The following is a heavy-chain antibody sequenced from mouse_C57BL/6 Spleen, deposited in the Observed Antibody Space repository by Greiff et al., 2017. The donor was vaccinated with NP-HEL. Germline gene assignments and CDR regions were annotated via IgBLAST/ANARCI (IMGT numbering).Heavy chain of an antibody. CDR2: IDPETGGT. D-gene: IGHD2-1*01. V-gene: IGHV1-15*01. Sequence: VQLVESGAELVRPGASVTLSCKASGYTFTDYEMHWVKQTPVHGLEWIGAIDPETGGTAYNQKFKGKAILTADKSSSTAYMELRSLTSEDSAVYYCTRSIGTGNYDYWGQGTTLTVSS. CDR1: GYTFTDYE. J-gene: IGHJ2*01. CDR3: TRSIGTGNYDY.